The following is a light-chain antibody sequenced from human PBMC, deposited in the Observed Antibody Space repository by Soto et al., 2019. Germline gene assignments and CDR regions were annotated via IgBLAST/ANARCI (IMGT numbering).Light chain of an antibody. CDR1: QNIGMS. CDR2: GAS. V-gene: IGKV1-39*01. J-gene: IGKJ1*01. Sequence: DIQMTQSPSSLSASVGDRVTITCRAGQNIGMSLNWFQQKPGKAPKLLIYGASALQPGVPTRFSGSVSGTDFTLTISSLQPEDFATYYCQHSYNVPRTFGQGTRLDIK. CDR3: QHSYNVPRT.